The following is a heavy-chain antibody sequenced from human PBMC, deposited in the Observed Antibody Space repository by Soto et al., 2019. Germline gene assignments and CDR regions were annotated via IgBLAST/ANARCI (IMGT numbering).Heavy chain of an antibody. Sequence: GGSLRLSCAASGFTFSSYAMSWVRQAPGKGLEWVSAISGSGGSTYYADSVKGRFTISRDNSKNTLYLQMNSLRAEDTAVYYCAKDLGITMVRGLDWFDPWGQGTLVTVSS. J-gene: IGHJ5*02. D-gene: IGHD3-10*01. CDR2: ISGSGGST. CDR1: GFTFSSYA. V-gene: IGHV3-23*01. CDR3: AKDLGITMVRGLDWFDP.